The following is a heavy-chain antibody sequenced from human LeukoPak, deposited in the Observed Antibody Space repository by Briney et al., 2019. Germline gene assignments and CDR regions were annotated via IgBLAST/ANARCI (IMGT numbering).Heavy chain of an antibody. V-gene: IGHV3-21*01. CDR3: AILFQLGTLFDY. CDR2: ISSSSSYI. CDR1: GFTFSSYS. Sequence: GGSLRLSCAASGFTFSSYSMNWVRQAPGKGLEWVSSISSSSSYIYYADSVKGRFTISRDNAKNSLYLQMNSLRAEDTAVYYCAILFQLGTLFDYWGQGTLVTVSS. D-gene: IGHD7-27*01. J-gene: IGHJ4*02.